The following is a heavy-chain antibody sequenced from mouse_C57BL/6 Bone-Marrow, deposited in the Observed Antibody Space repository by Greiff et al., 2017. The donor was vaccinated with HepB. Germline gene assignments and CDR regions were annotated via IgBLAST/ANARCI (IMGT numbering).Heavy chain of an antibody. D-gene: IGHD1-2*01. Sequence: VQLQQPGAELVNPGASVKVSCKASGYTFTSYWMHWVKQRPGQGLEWIGAIYPGNSDTSYNQKFKGKAKLTAVTSASTAYMELSSLTNEDSAVYYCTPYYYGYMDYWGQGTSVTVSS. CDR1: GYTFTSYW. CDR3: TPYYYGYMDY. J-gene: IGHJ4*01. V-gene: IGHV1-5*01. CDR2: IYPGNSDT.